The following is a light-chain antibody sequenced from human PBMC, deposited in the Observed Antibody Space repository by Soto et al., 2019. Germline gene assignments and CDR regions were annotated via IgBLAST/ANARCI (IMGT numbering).Light chain of an antibody. CDR3: QQYNTGWT. Sequence: DIQMTQSPSTLSASVGDRVTITCRASQNVSPWLAWYQQKPGKAPSLLIYETSSLENGVPSRFSGSGYGTEFSLTISSLQPDDSATYYCQQYNTGWTFGQGTKV. CDR2: ETS. J-gene: IGKJ1*01. CDR1: QNVSPW. V-gene: IGKV1-5*03.